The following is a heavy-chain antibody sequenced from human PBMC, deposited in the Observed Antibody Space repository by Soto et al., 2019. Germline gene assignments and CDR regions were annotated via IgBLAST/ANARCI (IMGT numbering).Heavy chain of an antibody. CDR2: ISYDGSNK. D-gene: IGHD2-21*02. CDR3: AKGVTARRHDFDY. V-gene: IGHV3-30*18. Sequence: GSLRLSCAASGFTFSSYGMHWVRQAPGKGLEWVAVISYDGSNKYYADSVKGRFTISRDNSKNTLYLQMNSLRAEDTAVYYCAKGVTARRHDFDYWGQGTLVTVSS. J-gene: IGHJ4*02. CDR1: GFTFSSYG.